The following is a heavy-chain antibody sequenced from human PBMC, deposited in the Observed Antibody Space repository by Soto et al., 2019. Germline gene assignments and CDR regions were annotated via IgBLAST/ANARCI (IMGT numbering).Heavy chain of an antibody. CDR1: GYTFTRYA. CDR3: ARNVDYFDP. Sequence: ASVKFSCKASGYTFTRYAMHWVRQAPGQGLEWMGWINTGNGNTHYAQQFQGRVTFTRDASATTAYMALSSLTSEDTAVYYCARNVDYFDPWGQGTLVTVSS. D-gene: IGHD4-17*01. J-gene: IGHJ5*02. V-gene: IGHV1-3*04. CDR2: INTGNGNT.